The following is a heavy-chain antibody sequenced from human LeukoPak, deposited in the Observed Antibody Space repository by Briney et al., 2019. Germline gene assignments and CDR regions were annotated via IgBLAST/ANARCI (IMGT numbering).Heavy chain of an antibody. D-gene: IGHD3-22*01. Sequence: PSETLSLTCTVSGGSISSSSYYWGWIRQPPGKGLEWIGEINHSGSTNYNPSLKSRVTISVDTSKNQFSLKLSSVTAADTAVYYCARGRMIVVRGWFDPWGQGTLVTVSS. CDR3: ARGRMIVVRGWFDP. CDR1: GGSISSSSYY. J-gene: IGHJ5*02. CDR2: INHSGST. V-gene: IGHV4-39*07.